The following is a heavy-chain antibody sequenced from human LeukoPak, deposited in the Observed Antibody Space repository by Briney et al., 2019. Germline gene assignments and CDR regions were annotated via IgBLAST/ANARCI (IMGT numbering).Heavy chain of an antibody. D-gene: IGHD6-6*01. CDR3: ATGGRGAGLIAARPELDY. J-gene: IGHJ4*02. V-gene: IGHV1-24*01. CDR2: FYPEDGET. Sequence: GASVKVSCKVSGYTPTELSMHWVRQAPGKGLEWMGGFYPEDGETIYAQKFQGRVTMTEDTSTDTAYMELSSLRSEDTAVYYCATGGRGAGLIAARPELDYWGQGTLVTVSS. CDR1: GYTPTELS.